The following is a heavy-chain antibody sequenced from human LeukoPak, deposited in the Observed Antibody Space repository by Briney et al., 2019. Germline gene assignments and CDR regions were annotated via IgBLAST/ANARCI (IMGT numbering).Heavy chain of an antibody. V-gene: IGHV1-2*02. CDR3: ARPQRLIYVWGSHRPLYGMDV. CDR2: IHPSSGGT. J-gene: IGHJ6*02. CDR1: GFTFSDYY. Sequence: ASVKVSCKASGFTFSDYYIHWVRQAPGQGLEWMGWIHPSSGGTNYAQKFQGRVTQTRNTSTSTAYMELSSLRSDDTAVYYCARPQRLIYVWGSHRPLYGMDVGGQGTTVTVSS. D-gene: IGHD3-16*01.